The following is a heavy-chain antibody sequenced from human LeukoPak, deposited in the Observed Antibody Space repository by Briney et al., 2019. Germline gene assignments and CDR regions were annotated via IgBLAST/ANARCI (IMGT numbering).Heavy chain of an antibody. J-gene: IGHJ3*02. CDR2: IYTSGST. CDR1: GGSISSYY. Sequence: SETLSLTCTVSGGSISSYYWSWIRQPAGNGLEWTGRIYTSGSTNYNPSLKSPVTMSVDTSKNQFSLKLSSVTAADTAVYYCARVRNLVGGYCTNGVCLDAFDIWGQGTMVTVSS. V-gene: IGHV4-4*07. D-gene: IGHD2-8*01. CDR3: ARVRNLVGGYCTNGVCLDAFDI.